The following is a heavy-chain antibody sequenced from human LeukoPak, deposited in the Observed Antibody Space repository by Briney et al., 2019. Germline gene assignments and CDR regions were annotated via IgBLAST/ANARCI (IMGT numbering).Heavy chain of an antibody. V-gene: IGHV1-8*02. CDR3: ARGRSSGYVNYYYYMDV. CDR2: MNPNSGNT. Sequence: ASVKVSCKASGYTFTTYGITWVRQAPGQGLEWMGWMNPNSGNTGYAQKFQGRVTMTRNTSISTAYMELSSLRSEDTAVYYCARGRSSGYVNYYYYMDVWGKGTTVTVSS. D-gene: IGHD5-12*01. CDR1: GYTFTTYG. J-gene: IGHJ6*03.